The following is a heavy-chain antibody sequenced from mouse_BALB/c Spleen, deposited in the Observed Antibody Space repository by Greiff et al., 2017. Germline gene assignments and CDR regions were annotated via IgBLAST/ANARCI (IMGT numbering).Heavy chain of an antibody. CDR1: GFAFSSYD. J-gene: IGHJ3*01. CDR3: ARHEGELGRFAY. V-gene: IGHV5-12-1*01. D-gene: IGHD4-1*01. CDR2: ISSGGGST. Sequence: DVMLVESGGGLVKPGGSLKLSCAASGFAFSSYDMSWVRQTPEKRLEWVAYISSGGGSTYYPDTVKGRFTISRDNAKNTLYLQLSSLKSEDTAMYYCARHEGELGRFAYWGQGTLVTVSA.